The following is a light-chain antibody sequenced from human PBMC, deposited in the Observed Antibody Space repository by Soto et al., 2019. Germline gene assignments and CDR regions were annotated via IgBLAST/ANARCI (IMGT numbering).Light chain of an antibody. J-gene: IGKJ1*01. Sequence: DIQMTQSPSSLSASVGDRVTITCRSSQTISSYLNWYQQKPGKAPSLLIYAASSLHSGVPSRFSGGGSGTDFTLTISSLQPEDFATYYCQQSYSSPRTFGQGTKVEIK. CDR3: QQSYSSPRT. V-gene: IGKV1-39*01. CDR2: AAS. CDR1: QTISSY.